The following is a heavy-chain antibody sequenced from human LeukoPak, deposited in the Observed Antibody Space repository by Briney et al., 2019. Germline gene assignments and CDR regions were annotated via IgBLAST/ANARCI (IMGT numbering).Heavy chain of an antibody. D-gene: IGHD1-26*01. CDR3: ARIVGATWSLVY. CDR2: IIPIFGTA. Sequence: EASVKVSCTASGGTFSSYAISWVRQAPGQGLEWMGGIIPIFGTANYAQKFQGRVTITADESTSTAYMELGSLRSEDTAVYYCARIVGATWSLVYWGQGTLVTVSS. J-gene: IGHJ4*02. V-gene: IGHV1-69*13. CDR1: GGTFSSYA.